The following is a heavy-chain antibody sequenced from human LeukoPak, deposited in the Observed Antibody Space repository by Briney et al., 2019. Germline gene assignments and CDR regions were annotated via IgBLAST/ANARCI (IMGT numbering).Heavy chain of an antibody. CDR2: IYYSGST. J-gene: IGHJ3*02. CDR1: GDSVSGYY. D-gene: IGHD3-10*01. Sequence: SETLSLTCIVSGDSVSGYYWNWIRQPPGKGLEWIGYIYYSGSTNYNPSLKSRVTISVGTSKNQFSLKLSSVTAADTAVYYCARDSRSPMVRGVITDAFDIWGQGTMVTVSS. V-gene: IGHV4-59*02. CDR3: ARDSRSPMVRGVITDAFDI.